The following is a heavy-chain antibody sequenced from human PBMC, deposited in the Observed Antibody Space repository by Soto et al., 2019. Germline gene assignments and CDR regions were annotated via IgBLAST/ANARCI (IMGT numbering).Heavy chain of an antibody. CDR3: ATSFITTIGTTA. Sequence: EVQLVESGGGLVQPGGSLRLSCEASGFTFSNFGINWVRQAPGEGLEWVSHISSSSTTIYYAESVKGRFTISRDNAKNSLYLQMSSLRGEDTAVYYCATSFITTIGTTAWGQGTLVTVSS. CDR1: GFTFSNFG. CDR2: ISSSSTTI. V-gene: IGHV3-48*01. J-gene: IGHJ4*02. D-gene: IGHD1-1*01.